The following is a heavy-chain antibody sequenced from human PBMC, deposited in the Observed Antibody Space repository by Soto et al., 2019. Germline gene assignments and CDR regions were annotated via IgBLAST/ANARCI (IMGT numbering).Heavy chain of an antibody. CDR2: ISSSGSTV. CDR3: ARDRGSSSWISWGYYYMDV. J-gene: IGHJ6*03. V-gene: IGHV3-11*01. D-gene: IGHD6-13*01. Sequence: GGSLRLSCAASGFTFSDYYMSWIRQAPGKGLEWVSYISSSGSTVYYADSVKGRFTISRDNAKNSLYLQMNSLRAEDTAVYYCARDRGSSSWISWGYYYMDVWGKGTTVTVSS. CDR1: GFTFSDYY.